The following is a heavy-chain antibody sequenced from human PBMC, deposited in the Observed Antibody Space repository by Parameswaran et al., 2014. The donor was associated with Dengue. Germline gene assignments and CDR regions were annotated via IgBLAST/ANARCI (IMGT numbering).Heavy chain of an antibody. J-gene: IGHJ6*02. Sequence: SETLSLTCAVYGGSFSGYYWSWIRQPPGKGLEWIGEINHSGSTNYNPSLKSRVTISVDTSKNQFSLKLSSVTAADTAVYYCARSRWLYHYGMDVWGQGTTVTVSS. CDR3: ARSRWLYHYGMDV. V-gene: IGHV4-34*01. CDR1: GGSFSGYY. CDR2: INHSGST. D-gene: IGHD4-23*01.